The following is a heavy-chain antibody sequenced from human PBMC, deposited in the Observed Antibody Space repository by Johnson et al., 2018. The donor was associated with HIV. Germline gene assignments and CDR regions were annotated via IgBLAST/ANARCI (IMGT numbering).Heavy chain of an antibody. V-gene: IGHV3-30*03. CDR1: GFTFDDYG. CDR2: ISYDGSNK. CDR3: ASPKTPTRVVRGAFDI. J-gene: IGHJ3*02. Sequence: QVQLVESGGGLVKPGGSLRLSCAASGFTFDDYGMSWVRQAPGKGLEWVAVISYDGSNKYYADSVKGRFTISRDSSKNTLYLQMNSLRAEDTAVYYCASPKTPTRVVRGAFDIWGQGTMVTVSS. D-gene: IGHD3-10*01.